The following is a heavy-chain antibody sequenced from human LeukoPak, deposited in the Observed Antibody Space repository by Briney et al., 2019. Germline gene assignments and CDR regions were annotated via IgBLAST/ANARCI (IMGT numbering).Heavy chain of an antibody. V-gene: IGHV3-9*01. J-gene: IGHJ4*02. CDR2: ISWNSGSI. CDR3: AKDRSYSSGWYYFDY. Sequence: PGRSLRLSCAASGFTFDDYVMHWVRQAPGKGLEWVSGISWNSGSIGYADSVKGRFTISRDNAKNSLYLQMNSLRAEDTALYYCAKDRSYSSGWYYFDYWGQGTLVTVSS. CDR1: GFTFDDYV. D-gene: IGHD6-19*01.